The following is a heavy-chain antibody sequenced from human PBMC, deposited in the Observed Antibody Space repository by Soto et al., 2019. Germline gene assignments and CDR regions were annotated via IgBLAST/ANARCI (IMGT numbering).Heavy chain of an antibody. CDR1: GYSFTSYW. CDR3: ARLVGAVVVANIDY. D-gene: IGHD1-26*01. CDR2: IYPGDSDT. Sequence: PGESLKISCKGSGYSFTSYWIGWVRQMPGKGLEWMGIIYPGDSDTRYSPSFQGQVTISVDKSISTAYLQWSSLRAPDSAIYYCARLVGAVVVANIDYWGQGTQVTVSS. J-gene: IGHJ4*02. V-gene: IGHV5-51*01.